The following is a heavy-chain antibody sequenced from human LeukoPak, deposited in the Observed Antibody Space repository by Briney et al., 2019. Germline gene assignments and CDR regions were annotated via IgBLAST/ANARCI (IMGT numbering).Heavy chain of an antibody. CDR2: IYYSGST. D-gene: IGHD2-15*01. V-gene: IGHV4-39*07. J-gene: IGHJ4*02. CDR3: ARDVSEGYCSGGSCYVRGLFDY. Sequence: PSETLSLTCTVSGGSISSSSYYWGWIRQPPGKGLEWIGSIYYSGSTYYNPSLKSRVTISVDTSKNQFSLKLSSVTAADTAVYYCARDVSEGYCSGGSCYVRGLFDYWGQGTLVTVSS. CDR1: GGSISSSSYY.